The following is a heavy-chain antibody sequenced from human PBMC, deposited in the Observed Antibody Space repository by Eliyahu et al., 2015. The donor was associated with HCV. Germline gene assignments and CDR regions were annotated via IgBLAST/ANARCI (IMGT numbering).Heavy chain of an antibody. Sequence: QVQLQQWGAGLLKPSETLSLTCAVYGGSFSGYYWSWIRQPPGKGLEWIGEINHSGSTNYNPSLKSRVTISVDTSKNQFSLKLSSVTAADTAVYYCASFSSTSNTPADVWGQGTTVTVSS. D-gene: IGHD2-2*01. CDR2: INHSGST. CDR3: ASFSSTSNTPADV. CDR1: GGSFSGYY. J-gene: IGHJ6*02. V-gene: IGHV4-34*01.